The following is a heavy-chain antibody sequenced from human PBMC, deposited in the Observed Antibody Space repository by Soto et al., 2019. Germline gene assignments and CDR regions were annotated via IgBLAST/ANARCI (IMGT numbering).Heavy chain of an antibody. CDR3: ARGYSYGYSFRTMELDY. CDR1: GYTFTSYG. CDR2: ISAYNGNT. J-gene: IGHJ4*02. V-gene: IGHV1-18*01. D-gene: IGHD5-18*01. Sequence: ASVKVSCKASGYTFTSYGISWVRQAPGQGLEWMGWISAYNGNTNYAQKLQGRVTMTTDTSTSTAYMELRSLRSDDTAVYYCARGYSYGYSFRTMELDYWGQGTLVTVSS.